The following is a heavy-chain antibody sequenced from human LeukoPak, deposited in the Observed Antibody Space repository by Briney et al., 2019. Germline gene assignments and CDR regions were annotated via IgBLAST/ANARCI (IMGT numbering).Heavy chain of an antibody. V-gene: IGHV4-39*01. D-gene: IGHD3-9*01. J-gene: IGHJ4*02. CDR1: GGSISSSSYY. CDR3: VSFDWLLLPGWPSPQAPSFDY. CDR2: IYYSGST. Sequence: SETLSLTCTVSGGSISSSSYYWGWIRQPPGKGLEWIGSIYYSGSTYYNPSLKSRVTISVDTSKNQFSLKLSSVTAADTAVYYCVSFDWLLLPGWPSPQAPSFDYWAREPWSPSPQ.